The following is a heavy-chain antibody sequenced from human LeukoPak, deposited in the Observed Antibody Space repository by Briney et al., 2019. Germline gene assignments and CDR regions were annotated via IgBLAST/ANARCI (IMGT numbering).Heavy chain of an antibody. J-gene: IGHJ6*02. CDR3: VRGYSFGPYGMDV. V-gene: IGHV3-64D*09. CDR1: GFPFRSYA. D-gene: IGHD2-15*01. Sequence: GGSLRLSCSASGFPFRSYALHWGRQAPGQGLEYVSAISGSGGSTYYADSVKGRFTISRDNSKHTLYLQMSSVRAEDTAVYFCVRGYSFGPYGMDVWGQGTTVTVSS. CDR2: ISGSGGST.